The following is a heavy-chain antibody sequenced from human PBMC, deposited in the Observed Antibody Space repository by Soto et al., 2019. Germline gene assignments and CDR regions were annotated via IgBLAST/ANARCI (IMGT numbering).Heavy chain of an antibody. Sequence: EVQLAESGGGLAQPGGSLRLSCAASGFTLSGYAMDWVRQAPGKGLEYVSGISSNGVGTYYANSVQGRFTISRDNSKNTVYLQMGSLRPEDMAVYYGARRARPDFDYMDVGGKGTTVTVSS. CDR2: ISSNGVGT. CDR3: ARRARPDFDYMDV. V-gene: IGHV3-64*01. CDR1: GFTLSGYA. D-gene: IGHD6-6*01. J-gene: IGHJ6*03.